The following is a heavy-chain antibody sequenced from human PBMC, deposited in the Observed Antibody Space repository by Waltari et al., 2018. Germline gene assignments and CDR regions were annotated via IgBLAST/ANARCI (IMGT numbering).Heavy chain of an antibody. J-gene: IGHJ4*01. Sequence: QVHLVQSGAEVKKPGASVQVSCKASGYTFTSYFIYWVRQAPGQGLEWMGIINPRDESTRDAQNFQGRVTMTRDTSTSTVYLGLSSLTSYDSAVYYCARPVVVGTTAPIDYWGQGTLVVVSS. V-gene: IGHV1-46*01. D-gene: IGHD2-15*01. CDR2: INPRDEST. CDR1: GYTFTSYF. CDR3: ARPVVVGTTAPIDY.